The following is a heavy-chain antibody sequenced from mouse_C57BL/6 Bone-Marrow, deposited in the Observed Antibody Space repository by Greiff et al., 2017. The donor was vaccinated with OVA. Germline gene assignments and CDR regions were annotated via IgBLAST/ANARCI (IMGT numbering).Heavy chain of an antibody. CDR3: ARERNWDDAMDY. J-gene: IGHJ4*01. D-gene: IGHD4-1*01. Sequence: VQLVESGAELARPGASVKMSCKASGYTFTSYTMHWVKQRPGQGLEWIGYINPSSGYTKYNQKFKDKATLTADKSSNTAYMQLSSLTSEDSAVYYCARERNWDDAMDYWGQGTSVTVSS. V-gene: IGHV1-4*01. CDR2: INPSSGYT. CDR1: GYTFTSYT.